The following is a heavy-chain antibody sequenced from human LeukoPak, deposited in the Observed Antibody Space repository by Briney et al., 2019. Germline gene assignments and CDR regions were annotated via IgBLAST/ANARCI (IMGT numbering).Heavy chain of an antibody. V-gene: IGHV3-43*01. CDR1: GFTFDDYT. CDR3: AKDYYYGSGTYSPYIDY. Sequence: GGSLRLSCAASGFTFDDYTMYWVRQAPGKGLEWASLISWDGGSTYYADSVKGRFTISRDNSKNSLYLQMNSLRTEDTALYYCAKDYYYGSGTYSPYIDYWGQGTLVTVSS. J-gene: IGHJ4*02. D-gene: IGHD3-10*01. CDR2: ISWDGGST.